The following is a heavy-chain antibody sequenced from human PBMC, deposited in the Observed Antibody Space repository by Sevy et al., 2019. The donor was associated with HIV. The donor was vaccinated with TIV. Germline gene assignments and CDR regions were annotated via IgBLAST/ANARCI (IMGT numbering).Heavy chain of an antibody. D-gene: IGHD3-22*01. J-gene: IGHJ3*02. V-gene: IGHV3-33*01. Sequence: GGSLRLSCAAYGFTFSIYGMHWVRQAPGKGLEWVAVIWNDGSNKHYADSVKGRFTISRDNAKNTLYLKMNSLRVEETAVYYCPRLPNNYYDISSSSGDDAFDIWGQVTRVTVSS. CDR3: PRLPNNYYDISSSSGDDAFDI. CDR1: GFTFSIYG. CDR2: IWNDGSNK.